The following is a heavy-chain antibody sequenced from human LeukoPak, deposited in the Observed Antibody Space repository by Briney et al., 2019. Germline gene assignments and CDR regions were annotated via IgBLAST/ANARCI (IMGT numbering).Heavy chain of an antibody. Sequence: GASVKVSCKASGYTFTRYYIHWLRQAPGQGLEWMGIINPSGGSTRYAQKFQGRVTMTRDTSTSTVYMELSSLRSEDTAVYYCARGGDYVRGTPYGYYGMDVWGQGTTVTVSS. CDR1: GYTFTRYY. CDR2: INPSGGST. D-gene: IGHD3-16*01. V-gene: IGHV1-46*01. CDR3: ARGGDYVRGTPYGYYGMDV. J-gene: IGHJ6*02.